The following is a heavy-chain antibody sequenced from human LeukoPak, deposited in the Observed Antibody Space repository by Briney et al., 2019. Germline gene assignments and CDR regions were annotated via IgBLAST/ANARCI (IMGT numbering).Heavy chain of an antibody. V-gene: IGHV4-38-2*02. Sequence: SETLSLTCTVSGGSISSYYWGWIRQPPGKGLEWIGSIYHSGSTYYNPSLKSRVTISVDTSKNQFSLKLSSVTAADTAVYYCARAKLRSFGGYFDYWGQGTLVTVPS. CDR1: GGSISSYY. CDR3: ARAKLRSFGGYFDY. D-gene: IGHD3-16*01. J-gene: IGHJ4*02. CDR2: IYHSGST.